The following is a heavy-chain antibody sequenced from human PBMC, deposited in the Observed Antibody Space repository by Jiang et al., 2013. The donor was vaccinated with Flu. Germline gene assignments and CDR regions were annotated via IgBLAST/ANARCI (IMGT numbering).Heavy chain of an antibody. J-gene: IGHJ4*02. CDR2: INPNSGGT. CDR3: ARETRPLDY. V-gene: IGHV1-2*06. D-gene: IGHD1-1*01. Sequence: GLEWMGRINPNSGGTNYAQKFQGRVAMTRDTSISTAYMELSRLRSDDTAVYYCARETRPLDYWGQGTLVTVSS.